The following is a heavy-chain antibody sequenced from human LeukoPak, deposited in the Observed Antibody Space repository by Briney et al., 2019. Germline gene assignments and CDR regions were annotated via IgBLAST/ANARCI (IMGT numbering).Heavy chain of an antibody. J-gene: IGHJ6*02. CDR1: GFTVSSNY. CDR2: ISGSGGST. D-gene: IGHD6-13*01. CDR3: AKSVAAADTRYYYYGMDV. Sequence: GGSLRLSCAASGFTVSSNYMTWVRQAPGKGLEWVSGISGSGGSTYYADSVKGRFTISRDNSKSTLYLQMNSLRAEDTAVYYCAKSVAAADTRYYYYGMDVWGQGTTVTVSS. V-gene: IGHV3-23*01.